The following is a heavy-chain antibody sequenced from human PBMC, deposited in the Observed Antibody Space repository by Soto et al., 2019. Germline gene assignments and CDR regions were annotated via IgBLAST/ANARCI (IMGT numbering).Heavy chain of an antibody. CDR1: GGTFSSYA. D-gene: IGHD3-22*01. CDR2: IIPIFGTA. J-gene: IGHJ6*02. V-gene: IGHV1-69*06. CDR3: ARDYDSSGYYKNYYYYGMDV. Sequence: SVKVSCKASGGTFSSYAISWLRQAPGQGLEWMGGIIPIFGTANYAQKFQGRVTITADKSTSTAYMELSSLRSEDTAVYYCARDYDSSGYYKNYYYYGMDVWGQGTTVTVSS.